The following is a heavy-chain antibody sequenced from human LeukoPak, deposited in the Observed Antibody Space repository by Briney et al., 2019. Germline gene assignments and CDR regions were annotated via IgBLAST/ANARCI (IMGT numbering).Heavy chain of an antibody. J-gene: IGHJ4*02. CDR2: ISGSGGNT. CDR1: GFTFSRYA. Sequence: GSLRLSCAASGFTFSRYAMSWVRQAPGKGLGWVSAISGSGGNTYYADSVKGRFTISRDNSKNTLYLQMNSLRAEDTAVYYCAKEPSAPYYFDYWGQGTLVTVSS. V-gene: IGHV3-23*01. CDR3: AKEPSAPYYFDY.